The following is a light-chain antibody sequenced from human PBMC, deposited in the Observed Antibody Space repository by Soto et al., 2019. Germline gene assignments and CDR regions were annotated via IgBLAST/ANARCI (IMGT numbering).Light chain of an antibody. CDR1: QSVRSNY. CDR3: HQYGISPGI. J-gene: IGKJ2*01. Sequence: EIVLTQSPGTLSLSPGERATLSCRASQSVRSNYLAWYQKKPGQAPSLLIYGASTSATGIPDRFRGSGSGTGFTLTIIRLEPEDFAVSYCHQYGISPGIFGQGTKLDIK. V-gene: IGKV3-20*01. CDR2: GAS.